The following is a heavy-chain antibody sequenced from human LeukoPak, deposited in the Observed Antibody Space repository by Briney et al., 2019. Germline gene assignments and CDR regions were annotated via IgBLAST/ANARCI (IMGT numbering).Heavy chain of an antibody. CDR2: ISAYNGNT. V-gene: IGHV1-18*04. CDR1: GYTFISYG. D-gene: IGHD3-10*01. Sequence: ASVKVSCKASGYTFISYGISWVRQAPGQGLEWMGWISAYNGNTNYAQKLQGRVTMTTDTSTSTAYMELRSLRSDDTAVYYCARDFATMVRGVYNFDYWGQGTLVTVSS. J-gene: IGHJ4*02. CDR3: ARDFATMVRGVYNFDY.